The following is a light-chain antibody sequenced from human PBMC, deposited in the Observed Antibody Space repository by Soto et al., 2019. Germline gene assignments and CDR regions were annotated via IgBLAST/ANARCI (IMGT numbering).Light chain of an antibody. CDR2: GES. J-gene: IGKJ1*01. Sequence: IGMTQSPATLSGSPGERATLSCRASQSVSSNLAWYQQKPGEAPRLLIYGESTRATGIPARLSGSGSGTAYTLPISSQQSEDFAVYYCQQYNNWPPWTFGQGTKVEIK. CDR1: QSVSSN. CDR3: QQYNNWPPWT. V-gene: IGKV3-15*01.